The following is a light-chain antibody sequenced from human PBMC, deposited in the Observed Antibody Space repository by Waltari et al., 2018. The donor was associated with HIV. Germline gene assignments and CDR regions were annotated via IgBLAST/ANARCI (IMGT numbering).Light chain of an antibody. CDR2: AAS. Sequence: DIQMTQSPSSVSASVGDRVTITCRASQGTSSWLAWYQQKPGKAPRLLIYAASNLQSGVPSRFSGSGSGTDFTLTINSLQPEDFATYYCLQANSFPITFGQGTRLEIK. CDR3: LQANSFPIT. CDR1: QGTSSW. V-gene: IGKV1-12*01. J-gene: IGKJ5*01.